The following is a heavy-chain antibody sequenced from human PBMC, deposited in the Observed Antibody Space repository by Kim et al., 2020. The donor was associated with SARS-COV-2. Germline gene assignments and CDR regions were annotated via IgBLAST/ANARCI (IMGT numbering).Heavy chain of an antibody. D-gene: IGHD6-13*01. CDR1: GGSFSGYY. CDR3: ARGVPKAAAGTLKDY. Sequence: SETLSLTCAVYGGSFSGYYWSWIRQPPGKGLEWIGEINHSGSTNYNPSLKSRVTISVDTSKNQFSLKLSSVTAADTAVYYCARGVPKAAAGTLKDYWGQGTLVTVSS. V-gene: IGHV4-34*01. CDR2: INHSGST. J-gene: IGHJ4*02.